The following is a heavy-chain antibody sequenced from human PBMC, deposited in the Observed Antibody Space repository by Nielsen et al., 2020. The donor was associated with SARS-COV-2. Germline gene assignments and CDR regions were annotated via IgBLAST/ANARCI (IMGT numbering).Heavy chain of an antibody. J-gene: IGHJ3*02. CDR3: ARDRGGSGWRDAFDI. CDR2: ISAYDGNT. V-gene: IGHV1-18*01. Sequence: ASVKVSCKASGYTFTYYGVSWVRQAPGQGLEWMGWISAYDGNTNYAQKFQGRVTMTTDTSTSTAYMELRSLRSDDTAMYYCARDRGGSGWRDAFDIWGQGTMVTVSS. CDR1: GYTFTYYG. D-gene: IGHD6-25*01.